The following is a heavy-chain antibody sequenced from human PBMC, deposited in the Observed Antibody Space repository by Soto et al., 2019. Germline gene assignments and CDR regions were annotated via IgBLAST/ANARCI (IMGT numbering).Heavy chain of an antibody. CDR2: LYSSGST. Sequence: PSETLSLTCTVSGGSISNYYWSWVRQPPGKGLEWIGYLYSSGSTNYNPSLKSRVTISVDTSKNGFSLKLSSVTAADTAVYYCARHIGVIYSGYDWIGIWGQGTMVTGSS. D-gene: IGHD5-12*01. CDR1: GGSISNYY. J-gene: IGHJ3*02. V-gene: IGHV4-59*08. CDR3: ARHIGVIYSGYDWIGI.